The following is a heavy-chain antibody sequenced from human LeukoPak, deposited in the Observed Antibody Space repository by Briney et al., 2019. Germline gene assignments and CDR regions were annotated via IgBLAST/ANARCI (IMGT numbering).Heavy chain of an antibody. V-gene: IGHV4-30-4*01. Sequence: KSSQTLSLTCAVSGGSSRSGDYFWSWIRQPPGKGLEWIGHIHYSGNTYYNPSLKSRVSIPVDTSKNQFSLKLSSVTAADTAVYYCARENNDYGGKKAFDYWGQGTLVTVSS. CDR3: ARENNDYGGKKAFDY. CDR2: IHYSGNT. D-gene: IGHD4-23*01. J-gene: IGHJ4*02. CDR1: GGSSRSGDYF.